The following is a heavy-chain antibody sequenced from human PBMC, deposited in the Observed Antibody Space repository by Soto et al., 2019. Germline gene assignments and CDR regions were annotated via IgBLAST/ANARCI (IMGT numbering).Heavy chain of an antibody. J-gene: IGHJ5*02. CDR2: IIPIFGTA. D-gene: IGHD6-19*01. CDR1: GGTFSSYA. V-gene: IGHV1-69*13. CDR3: ARDTDQEIAVAGPRFDP. Sequence: SVKVSCKASGGTFSSYAISWVRQAPGQGLEWMGGIIPIFGTANYAQKFQGRVTITADESTSTAYMELSSLRSEDTAVYYCARDTDQEIAVAGPRFDPWGQGTLVTVSS.